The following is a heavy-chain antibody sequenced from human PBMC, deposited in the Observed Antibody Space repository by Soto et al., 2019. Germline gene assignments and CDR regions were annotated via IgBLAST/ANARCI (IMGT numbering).Heavy chain of an antibody. D-gene: IGHD3-3*01. CDR3: AFCPSITIFGVVITGNYYGMDV. Sequence: ASVKVSCKASGYTFTSYDINWVRQATGQGLEWMGWMNPNSGNTGYAQKFQGRVTMTRNTSISTAYMELSSLRSEDTAVYYCAFCPSITIFGVVITGNYYGMDVWGQGTTVTVSS. V-gene: IGHV1-8*01. CDR1: GYTFTSYD. J-gene: IGHJ6*02. CDR2: MNPNSGNT.